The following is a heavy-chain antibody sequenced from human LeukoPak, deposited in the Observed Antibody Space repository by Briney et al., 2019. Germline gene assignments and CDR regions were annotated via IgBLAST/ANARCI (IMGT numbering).Heavy chain of an antibody. V-gene: IGHV4-38-2*01. CDR2: VYHSGGT. Sequence: SETLSLTCAVSGYSISSGYYWGWIPQPPGKGLEWIGSVYHSGGTYYNPSLKSRVTISVDTSKNQFSVKLTSVTAADSAVYYCARGDGYNNYYYFYYMDVWGKGTTVTVSS. J-gene: IGHJ6*03. CDR3: ARGDGYNNYYYFYYMDV. CDR1: GYSISSGYY. D-gene: IGHD5-24*01.